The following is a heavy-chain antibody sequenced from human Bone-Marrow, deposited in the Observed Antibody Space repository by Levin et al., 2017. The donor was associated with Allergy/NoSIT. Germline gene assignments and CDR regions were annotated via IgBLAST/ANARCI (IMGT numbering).Heavy chain of an antibody. D-gene: IGHD3/OR15-3a*01. J-gene: IGHJ3*02. V-gene: IGHV3-30*18. CDR2: ISYDGSHR. Sequence: GGSLRLSCAASGFTFSDYGMHWVRQAPGKVPEWVAVISYDGSHRYYADSVKGRLTISRDNSRNTLFLQMDSLTTGDTAVYYCAKEGPHITRTGIRCAFHIWGQGTMVTVSS. CDR3: AKEGPHITRTGIRCAFHI. CDR1: GFTFSDYG.